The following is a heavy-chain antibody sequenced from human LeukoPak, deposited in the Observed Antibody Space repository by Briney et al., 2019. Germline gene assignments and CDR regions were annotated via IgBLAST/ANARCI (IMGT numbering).Heavy chain of an antibody. J-gene: IGHJ4*02. D-gene: IGHD6-13*01. V-gene: IGHV4-39*01. CDR3: ARRGSRLFDY. CDR1: GGSISSSSYY. Sequence: PSETLSLTCTVSGGSISSSSYYWGWIRQPPGKGLEWIGSIYYSGSTYYNPSLKSRVTISVDTSKNQSSLKLSSVTAADTAVYYCARRGSRLFDYWGQGTLVTVSS. CDR2: IYYSGST.